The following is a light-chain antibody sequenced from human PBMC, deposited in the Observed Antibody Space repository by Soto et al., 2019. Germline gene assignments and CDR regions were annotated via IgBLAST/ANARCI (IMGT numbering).Light chain of an antibody. J-gene: IGKJ4*01. CDR3: QQYNSYSPPLT. V-gene: IGKV1-5*01. CDR1: QSISSW. CDR2: DAS. Sequence: DIQMTQSPSTLSASVGDRVTITCRASQSISSWLAWYQQKPGKAPKLLIYDASSLESGVPSRFSGSGSGTEFTLTISSLQPDDFATYYCQQYNSYSPPLTFGVGTKVEIK.